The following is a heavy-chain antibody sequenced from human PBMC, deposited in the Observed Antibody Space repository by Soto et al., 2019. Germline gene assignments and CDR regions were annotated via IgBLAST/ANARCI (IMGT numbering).Heavy chain of an antibody. CDR3: ARGYCSSTRCFNWFDP. D-gene: IGHD2-2*01. Sequence: GASVKVSCKASGYTFTGYYMHWARQAPGQGLEWMGWINPNSGGTNYAQKFQGWVTMTRDTSISTAYMELSRLRSDDTAVYYCARGYCSSTRCFNWFDPWGQGTLVTVYS. CDR2: INPNSGGT. V-gene: IGHV1-2*04. J-gene: IGHJ5*02. CDR1: GYTFTGYY.